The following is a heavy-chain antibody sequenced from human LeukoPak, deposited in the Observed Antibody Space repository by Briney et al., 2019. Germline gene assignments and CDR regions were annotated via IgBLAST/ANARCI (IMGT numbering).Heavy chain of an antibody. D-gene: IGHD3-10*02. Sequence: PGGSLRLSCAASGFTFSSYWMSWVRQAPGKGLEWVANIKQDGTEKYYVDSVKGRFTISRDNAKNSLYLQMNSLRVEDTAVYYCAELGITMVGGVWGKGTTVIISS. CDR2: IKQDGTEK. CDR1: GFTFSSYW. CDR3: AELGITMVGGV. J-gene: IGHJ6*04. V-gene: IGHV3-7*01.